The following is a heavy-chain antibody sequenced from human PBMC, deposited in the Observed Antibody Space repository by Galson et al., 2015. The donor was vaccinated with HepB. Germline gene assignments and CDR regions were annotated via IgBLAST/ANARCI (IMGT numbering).Heavy chain of an antibody. CDR2: IKQDGSEK. V-gene: IGHV3-7*03. J-gene: IGHJ4*02. Sequence: SLRLSCAASGFTFSSYWLSWVRQAPGKGLEWVANIKQDGSEKYYVDSVKGRFTISRDNAKNSLYLQMNSLRAEDTAVYYCARASFWSGESYYFDYWGQGTLVTVSS. D-gene: IGHD3-3*01. CDR1: GFTFSSYW. CDR3: ARASFWSGESYYFDY.